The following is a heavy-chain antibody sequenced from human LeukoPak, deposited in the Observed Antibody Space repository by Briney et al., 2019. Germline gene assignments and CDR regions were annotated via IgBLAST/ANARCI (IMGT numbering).Heavy chain of an antibody. CDR3: ARHGNSNYVSWFDP. Sequence: PSETLSLTCTVSGGSISSSSYHWGWIRQPPGKGLEWIGSIYYSGSTYYNPSLKSRVTISVDTSKNQFSLKLSSVTAADTAVYYCARHGNSNYVSWFDPWGQGTLVTVSS. J-gene: IGHJ5*02. V-gene: IGHV4-39*01. CDR1: GGSISSSSYH. CDR2: IYYSGST. D-gene: IGHD4-11*01.